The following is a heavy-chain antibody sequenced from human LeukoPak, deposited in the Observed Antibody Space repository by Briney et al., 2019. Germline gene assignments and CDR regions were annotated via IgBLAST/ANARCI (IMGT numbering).Heavy chain of an antibody. CDR3: ARDRSSGGIYYYYYMDV. CDR1: GYTFTSYG. Sequence: ASVKVSCKASGYTFTSYGISWLRQAPGQGLEWMGWISAYNGNTNYAQKLQGRVTMTTDTSTSTAYMELRSLRSDDTAVYYCARDRSSGGIYYYYYMDVWGKGTTVTVSS. D-gene: IGHD1-14*01. CDR2: ISAYNGNT. V-gene: IGHV1-18*01. J-gene: IGHJ6*03.